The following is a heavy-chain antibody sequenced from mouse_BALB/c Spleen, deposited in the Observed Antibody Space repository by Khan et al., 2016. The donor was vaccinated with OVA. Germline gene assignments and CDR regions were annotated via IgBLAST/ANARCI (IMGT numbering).Heavy chain of an antibody. V-gene: IGHV1S137*01. CDR2: ITIYYDNT. CDR3: ARWYGKRNYFDY. J-gene: IGHJ2*01. D-gene: IGHD2-10*02. CDR1: GYTFTDFA. Sequence: VQLQQPGPELVRPGESVKISCKGSGYTFTDFAIHWVKQSHTKSLEWIGLITIYYDNTNYNQKFTGKATMTVDKSSSTAYMELARLTSEDSAIYDCARWYGKRNYFDYWGQGTTLTVSS.